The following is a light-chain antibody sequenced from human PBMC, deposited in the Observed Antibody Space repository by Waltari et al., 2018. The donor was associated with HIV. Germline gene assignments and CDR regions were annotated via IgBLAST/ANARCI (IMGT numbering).Light chain of an antibody. CDR2: EVT. V-gene: IGLV2-8*01. J-gene: IGLJ2*01. Sequence: QSALTQPPSASGPPGQSVTISCPGPSSDLGRYAFVSLYHVHTGSVPKLIIYEVTKRPSGVPDRFSGSKSGNTASLTVSGLQTDDEADYYCSSYANNNSFVVFGGGTKLTVL. CDR1: SSDLGRYAF. CDR3: SSYANNNSFVV.